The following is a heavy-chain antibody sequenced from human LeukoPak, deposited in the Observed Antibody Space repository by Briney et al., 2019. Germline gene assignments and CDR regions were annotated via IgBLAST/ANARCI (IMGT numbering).Heavy chain of an antibody. J-gene: IGHJ4*02. CDR3: AREGYCNSTSCYKPFDY. D-gene: IGHD2-2*01. CDR2: ISGYNGNT. CDR1: XYTFTXYG. Sequence: VSCXAXXYTFTXYGISWVRQAPGQGLEWMGWISGYNGNTNYAQKLQGRVTMTTDTSTSTAYMELRSLRSDDTAVYYCAREGYCNSTSCYKPFDYWGQGTLVTVSS. V-gene: IGHV1-18*01.